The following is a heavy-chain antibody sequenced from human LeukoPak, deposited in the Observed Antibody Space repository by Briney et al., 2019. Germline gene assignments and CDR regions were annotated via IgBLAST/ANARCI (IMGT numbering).Heavy chain of an antibody. D-gene: IGHD6-19*01. J-gene: IGHJ4*02. V-gene: IGHV4-4*02. Sequence: PSGTLSLTCAVSGGSISSSNWWSWVRQPPGKGLEWIGEIYHSGSTNYNPSLKSRVTISVDKSKNQFSLKLSSVTAADTAVYYCARDGAPSSIAVAGTGGYWGQGTLVTVSS. CDR3: ARDGAPSSIAVAGTGGY. CDR1: GGSISSSNW. CDR2: IYHSGST.